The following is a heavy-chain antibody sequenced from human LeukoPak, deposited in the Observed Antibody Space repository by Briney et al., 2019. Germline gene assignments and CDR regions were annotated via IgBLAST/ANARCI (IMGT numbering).Heavy chain of an antibody. J-gene: IGHJ3*02. CDR3: ARSYGDDDAFDI. D-gene: IGHD4-17*01. V-gene: IGHV1-2*04. CDR1: GYTFTSYA. CDR2: INPNSGGT. Sequence: ASVKVSCKASGYTFTSYAMNWVRQAPGQGLEWMGWINPNSGGTNYAQKFQGWVTMTRDTSISTAYMELSRLRSDDTAVYYCARSYGDDDAFDIWGQGTMVTVSS.